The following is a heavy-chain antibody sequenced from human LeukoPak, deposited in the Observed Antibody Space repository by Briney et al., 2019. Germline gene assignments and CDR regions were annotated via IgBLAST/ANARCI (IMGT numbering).Heavy chain of an antibody. Sequence: PGGSLRLSCAASGFTFSSYSMSWVRQAPGKGLGWVSSISSSSSYTYYADSVKGRFTISRDNAKNALDLQMNSLRAEDTAGYYCARDRDNWNLDYWGQGTLVTDSS. CDR3: ARDRDNWNLDY. CDR1: GFTFSSYS. J-gene: IGHJ4*02. CDR2: ISSSSSYT. V-gene: IGHV3-21*01. D-gene: IGHD1-20*01.